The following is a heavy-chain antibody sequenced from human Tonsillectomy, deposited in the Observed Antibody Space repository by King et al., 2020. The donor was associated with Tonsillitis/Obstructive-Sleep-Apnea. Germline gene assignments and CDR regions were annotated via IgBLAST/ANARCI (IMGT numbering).Heavy chain of an antibody. CDR2: IVVGSGNT. D-gene: IGHD1-1*01. CDR3: AAQLFTERDWFDP. J-gene: IGHJ5*02. Sequence: MQLVQSGPEVKKPGTSVKVSCKPSGFSFIDSVIQWVRQARGQRLEWIGWIVVGSGNTNYAQQFQERVTITRDMSTNTAYMEMSSLRSEDSAVYYCAAQLFTERDWFDPWGQGTLVTVSS. V-gene: IGHV1-58*02. CDR1: GFSFIDSV.